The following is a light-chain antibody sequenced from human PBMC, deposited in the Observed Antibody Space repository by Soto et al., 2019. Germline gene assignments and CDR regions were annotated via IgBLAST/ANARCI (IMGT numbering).Light chain of an antibody. CDR3: LQHNSYPRT. Sequence: DIQMTQSPSTLSASVGDRVTITCRASQGIRTDLGWYQQKPGKAPKRLIYSASSLQSGVPSRFSGSGSGTEFTLTISSLQPEDFATYYCLQHNSYPRTFGQGTKMEIK. CDR2: SAS. V-gene: IGKV1-17*01. J-gene: IGKJ1*01. CDR1: QGIRTD.